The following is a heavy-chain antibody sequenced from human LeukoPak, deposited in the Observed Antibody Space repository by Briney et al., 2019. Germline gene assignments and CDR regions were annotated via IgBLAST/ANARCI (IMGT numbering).Heavy chain of an antibody. V-gene: IGHV3-23*01. D-gene: IGHD5-18*01. CDR3: AYHRRYSRDASDI. CDR1: GFTFSNYG. J-gene: IGHJ3*02. CDR2: ISASGDIT. Sequence: PGGSLRLSCAASGFTFSNYGMNWVRQAPGKGLEWVSTISASGDITYYADSMKGRFTISRDNSKNALYLQVSGLRAQDTAVYYCAYHRRYSRDASDIWGQGTMVTVSS.